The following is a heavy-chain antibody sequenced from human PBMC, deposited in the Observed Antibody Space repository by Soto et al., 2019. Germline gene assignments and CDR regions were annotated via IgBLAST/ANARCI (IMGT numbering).Heavy chain of an antibody. Sequence: KPSETLSLTCIVSGDPIINFYWSWIRQTPGKGLEWIGCVHDSGSTDYNPSLKGRVTISLQTSKSQFSLNLRFVTAADTATYYCARGTRALITSFFAYWGQGISVTVSS. CDR3: ARGTRALITSFFAY. J-gene: IGHJ4*02. V-gene: IGHV4-59*01. CDR2: VHDSGST. D-gene: IGHD1-20*01. CDR1: GDPIINFY.